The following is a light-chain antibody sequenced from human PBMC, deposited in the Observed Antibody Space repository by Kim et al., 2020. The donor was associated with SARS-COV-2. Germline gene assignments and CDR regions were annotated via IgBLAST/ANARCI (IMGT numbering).Light chain of an antibody. CDR2: KAS. V-gene: IGKV1-5*03. CDR3: QQYNGASGT. CDR1: QSISSW. Sequence: DIQMTQSPSTLSASVGDRVTITCRASQSISSWLAWYQQKPGKAPKLLIYKASSLESGVPSRFSGSGSGTEFTLTISSLQPDDFASYYCQQYNGASGTFGQGTKVEIK. J-gene: IGKJ1*01.